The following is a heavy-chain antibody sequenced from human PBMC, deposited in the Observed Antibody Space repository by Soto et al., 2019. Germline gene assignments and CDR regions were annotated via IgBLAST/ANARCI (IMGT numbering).Heavy chain of an antibody. V-gene: IGHV1-2*02. CDR1: GYTFTGYY. D-gene: IGHD3-22*01. CDR2: INPNSGGT. J-gene: IGHJ4*02. CDR3: ARGYYDSSGYNPDY. Sequence: ASLKVSCKASGYTFTGYYMHWVRQAPGQGLEWMGWINPNSGGTNYAQKFQGRVTMTRDTSISTAYMELSRLRSDDTAVYYCARGYYDSSGYNPDYWGQGTLVTVSS.